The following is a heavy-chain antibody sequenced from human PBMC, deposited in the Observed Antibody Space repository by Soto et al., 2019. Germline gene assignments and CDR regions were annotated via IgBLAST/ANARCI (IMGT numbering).Heavy chain of an antibody. V-gene: IGHV3-11*06. CDR3: SRGGGGGLFDL. Sequence: QVQLVESGGGLVKPGGSLRLSCASSGFTFSDHYMRWLRRSPGKGLELLSYISPRTTYKHYADSVKGRFTISRDNAKNSLYLQLNSMRAEDTAIYYCSRGGGGGLFDLWGQGTFVTVSS. CDR1: GFTFSDHY. D-gene: IGHD2-21*01. J-gene: IGHJ4*02. CDR2: ISPRTTYK.